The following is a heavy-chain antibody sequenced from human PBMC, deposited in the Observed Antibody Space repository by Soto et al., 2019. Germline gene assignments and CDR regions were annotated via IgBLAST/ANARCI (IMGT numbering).Heavy chain of an antibody. CDR1: GYTFSTYG. CDR2: IGADNGDT. CDR3: ARDWKGAEGFDP. D-gene: IGHD1-1*01. J-gene: IGHJ5*02. V-gene: IGHV1-18*01. Sequence: QVQLVQSGAEVKKPGASVKVSCKASGYTFSTYGFSWVRQAPGQGLEWMGWIGADNGDTNYAQNFQGRVTMTTDTSTTTSYMELRGLTSDDTAVDFCARDWKGAEGFDPWGQGTLVTVSS.